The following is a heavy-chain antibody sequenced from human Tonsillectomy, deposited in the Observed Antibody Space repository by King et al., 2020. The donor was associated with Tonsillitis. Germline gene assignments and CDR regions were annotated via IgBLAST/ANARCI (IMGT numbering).Heavy chain of an antibody. J-gene: IGHJ4*02. CDR2: ISGIGGST. Sequence: VQLVESGGGLVQPGGSLRLSCTASGFAFSSSARSWVRQAPGKGLEWVSAISGIGGSTYYADSVKGRFTISRDNSKHTLYLQMNSLRAEDTAVYYCSECGCHYDFWSGDYYFDFWGQGTLVTVSS. CDR1: GFAFSSSA. CDR3: SECGCHYDFWSGDYYFDF. D-gene: IGHD3-3*01. V-gene: IGHV3-23*04.